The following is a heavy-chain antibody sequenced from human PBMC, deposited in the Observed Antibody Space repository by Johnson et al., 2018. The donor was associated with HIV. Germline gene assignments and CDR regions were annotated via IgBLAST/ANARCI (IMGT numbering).Heavy chain of an antibody. V-gene: IGHV3-30*04. J-gene: IGHJ3*02. Sequence: QVQLVESGGGVVQPGRSLRLSCAASGFTFSSYAMHWVRQAPGKGLEWVAVISYDGSNKYYADSVKGRFTISRDNSKNTLYLQMNSLRAEDTALYYCAMFENTLSNAFDIWGQGTMVTVSS. CDR1: GFTFSSYA. CDR2: ISYDGSNK. D-gene: IGHD3-10*02. CDR3: AMFENTLSNAFDI.